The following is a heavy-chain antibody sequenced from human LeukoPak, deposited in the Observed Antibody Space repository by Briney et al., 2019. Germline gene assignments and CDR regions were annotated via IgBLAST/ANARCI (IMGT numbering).Heavy chain of an antibody. D-gene: IGHD3-16*01. CDR3: ARAGRGGIDFDY. V-gene: IGHV4-59*12. J-gene: IGHJ4*02. CDR1: GGSISSYY. Sequence: SETLSLTCTVSGGSISSYYWSWIRQPPGKGLEWIGHIHYTGSTNYHPSLKSRVTISLGTSKNQFSLHLSSVTAADTAVYSCARAGRGGIDFDYWGQGALATLPS. CDR2: IHYTGST.